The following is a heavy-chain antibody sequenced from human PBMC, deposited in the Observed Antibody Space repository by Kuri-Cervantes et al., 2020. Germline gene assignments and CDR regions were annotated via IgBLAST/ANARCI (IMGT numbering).Heavy chain of an antibody. D-gene: IGHD2-15*01. J-gene: IGHJ5*02. CDR2: ISYDGSNK. CDR3: ARDLSKAVVAVISWFDP. CDR1: GFTFSSYG. Sequence: GESLKISCAASGFTFSSYGMHWVRQAPGKGLEWVAVISYDGSNKYYADSVKGRFTISRDNSKNTLYLQMNSLRAEDTAVYYCARDLSKAVVAVISWFDPWGQGTLVTVSS. V-gene: IGHV3-30*03.